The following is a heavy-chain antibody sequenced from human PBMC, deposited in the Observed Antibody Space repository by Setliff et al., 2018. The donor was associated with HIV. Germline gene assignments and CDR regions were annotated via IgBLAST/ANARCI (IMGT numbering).Heavy chain of an antibody. Sequence: LSLTCTVSGGSVNSATYYWSRIRQHPGKGLEWIGYIDYSGSAFYNPSLKSRITISVDTSKNQFSLRMKSVTAADTAVYYCAREGKTALVTKYFDYWGQGTLVTVSS. CDR2: IDYSGSA. CDR1: GGSVNSATYY. J-gene: IGHJ4*02. D-gene: IGHD5-18*01. V-gene: IGHV4-31*03. CDR3: AREGKTALVTKYFDY.